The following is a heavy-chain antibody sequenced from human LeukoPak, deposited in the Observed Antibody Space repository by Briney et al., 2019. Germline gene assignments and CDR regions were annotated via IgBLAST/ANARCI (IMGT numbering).Heavy chain of an antibody. CDR1: RGSISSGSYY. CDR3: ARDKNWVFDY. J-gene: IGHJ4*02. Sequence: SQTLSLTCTVCRGSISSGSYYWSWIRQPAGKGLEWIGRIYTSGSTNYNPSLKSRVTISVDTSKNQFSLKLSSVTAADTAVYYCARDKNWVFDYWGQGTLVTVSS. CDR2: IYTSGST. D-gene: IGHD7-27*01. V-gene: IGHV4-61*02.